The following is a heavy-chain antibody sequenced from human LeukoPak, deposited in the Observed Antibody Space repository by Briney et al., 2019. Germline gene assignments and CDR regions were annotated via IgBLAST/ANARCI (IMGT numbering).Heavy chain of an antibody. CDR1: GGTFSSYA. CDR2: IIPIFGTA. Sequence: SVKVSCKASGGTFSSYAISWVRQAPGQGLEWMGGIIPIFGTANYAQKFQGRVTITTDESTSTAYMELSSLRSEDTAVYYCARGSDYGDYFYNWGQGTLVTVSS. V-gene: IGHV1-69*05. J-gene: IGHJ4*02. CDR3: ARGSDYGDYFYN. D-gene: IGHD4-17*01.